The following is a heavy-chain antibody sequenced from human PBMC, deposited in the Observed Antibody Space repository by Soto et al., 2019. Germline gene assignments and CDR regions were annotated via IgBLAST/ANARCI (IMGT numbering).Heavy chain of an antibody. D-gene: IGHD1-26*01. CDR1: GFTFSSYA. CDR3: ASNFVGVTDY. CDR2: ISYDGSNK. J-gene: IGHJ4*02. V-gene: IGHV3-30-3*01. Sequence: GGSLRLSCAASGFTFSSYAMHWVRQAPGKGLEWVAVISYDGSNKYYADSVKGRFTISRDNSKNTLYLQMNSLRAEDTAVYYCASNFVGVTDYWGQGTLVTVSS.